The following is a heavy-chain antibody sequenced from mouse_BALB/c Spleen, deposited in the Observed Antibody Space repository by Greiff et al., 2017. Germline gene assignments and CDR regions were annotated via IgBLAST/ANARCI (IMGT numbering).Heavy chain of an antibody. CDR1: GYSFTSYW. CDR3: TREKANWDYFDY. V-gene: IGHV1-5*01. D-gene: IGHD4-1*01. Sequence: EVQLQQSGTVLARPGASVKMSCKASGYSFTSYWMHWVKQRPGQGLEWIGAIYPGNSDTSYNQKFKGKAKLTAVTSASTAYMALSSLTNEDSAVYYCTREKANWDYFDYWGQGTTLTVSS. CDR2: IYPGNSDT. J-gene: IGHJ2*01.